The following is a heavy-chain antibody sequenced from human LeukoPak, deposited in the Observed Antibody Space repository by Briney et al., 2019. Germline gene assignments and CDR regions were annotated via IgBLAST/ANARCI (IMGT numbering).Heavy chain of an antibody. CDR1: GFTFSTYW. V-gene: IGHV3-7*01. CDR3: ARDSSGYQ. J-gene: IGHJ4*02. D-gene: IGHD3-22*01. CDR2: IKEDGSEK. Sequence: GGSLRLSCTASGFTFSTYWMSWVRQAPGKGLEWVANIKEDGSEKYYGDSVKGRFTISRDNAKNSLYLEMNSLRVEDTAVYYCARDSSGYQWGQGTLVTVSS.